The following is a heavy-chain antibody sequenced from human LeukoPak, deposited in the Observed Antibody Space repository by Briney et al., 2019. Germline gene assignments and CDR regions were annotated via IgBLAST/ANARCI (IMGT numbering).Heavy chain of an antibody. CDR3: ARGRLRWHLGYYGMDV. Sequence: SETLSLTCTVSGGSISSYYWSWIRQPPGKGLEWIGYIYYSGSTNYNPSLKSRVTISVDTSKNQFSLKLSSVTAADTAVYYCARGRLRWHLGYYGMDVWGQGTTVTVSS. CDR1: GGSISSYY. V-gene: IGHV4-59*01. CDR2: IYYSGST. D-gene: IGHD4-23*01. J-gene: IGHJ6*02.